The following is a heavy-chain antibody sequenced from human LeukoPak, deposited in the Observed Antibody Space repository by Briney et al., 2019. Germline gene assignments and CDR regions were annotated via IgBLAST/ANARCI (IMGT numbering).Heavy chain of an antibody. V-gene: IGHV3-33*08. Sequence: GGSLRLSCAASGFTFSNSAMSWVRQAPGKGLEWVAVIWCDGSNKYYADSVKGRCTISIDNSKNTLYLQMNSLRAEDTAVYYCARDTGAAVATLEFDYWGQGTLVTVSS. CDR2: IWCDGSNK. CDR3: ARDTGAAVATLEFDY. J-gene: IGHJ4*02. CDR1: GFTFSNSA. D-gene: IGHD6-19*01.